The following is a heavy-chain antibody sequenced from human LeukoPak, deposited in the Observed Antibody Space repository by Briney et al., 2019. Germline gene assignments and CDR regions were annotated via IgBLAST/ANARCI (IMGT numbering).Heavy chain of an antibody. CDR1: GGSISSYY. D-gene: IGHD6-13*01. CDR2: IHYSGST. J-gene: IGHJ4*02. CDR3: ARGGSSWYADY. Sequence: PSETLSLTCTVSGGSISSYYWSWIRQPPEKGLEWIGYIHYSGSTSYNPSLKSRVTMSVDTSNDQFSLKVSSVTAADTAVYYCARGGSSWYADYWSQGTLVTVSS. V-gene: IGHV4-59*01.